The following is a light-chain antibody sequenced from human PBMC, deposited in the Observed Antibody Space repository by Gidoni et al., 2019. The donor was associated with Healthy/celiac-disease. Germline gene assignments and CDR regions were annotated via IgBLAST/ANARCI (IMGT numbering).Light chain of an antibody. CDR2: KAY. J-gene: IGKJ1*01. CDR1: QSISSW. Sequence: DIKMIQSHSTLSASVGDRVTITCSASQSISSWLALYQQKPGKAPKLLIYKAYSLESGVPSRLSGSGSVTEFTLTISSLQTDDFATYYCQQYNSYSTFGQGTKVEIK. V-gene: IGKV1-5*03. CDR3: QQYNSYST.